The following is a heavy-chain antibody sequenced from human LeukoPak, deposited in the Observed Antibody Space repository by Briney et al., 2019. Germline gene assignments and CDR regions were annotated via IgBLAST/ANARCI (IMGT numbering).Heavy chain of an antibody. CDR2: IYYSGST. Sequence: SETLSLTCTVSGGSISSSSYYWSWIRQPPGKGLEWIGYIYYSGSTNYNPSLKSRVTISVDTSKNQFSLKLSSVTAADTAVYYCARQDIAAPYYFDYWGQGTLVTVSS. CDR1: GGSISSSSYY. D-gene: IGHD6-13*01. V-gene: IGHV4-61*01. J-gene: IGHJ4*02. CDR3: ARQDIAAPYYFDY.